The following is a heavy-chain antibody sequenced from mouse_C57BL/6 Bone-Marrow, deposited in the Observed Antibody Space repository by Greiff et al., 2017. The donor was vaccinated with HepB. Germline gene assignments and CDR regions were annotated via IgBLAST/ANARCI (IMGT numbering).Heavy chain of an antibody. CDR3: ARDRHYYYGSSPFAY. D-gene: IGHD1-1*01. CDR2: INYDGSST. Sequence: EVQRVESEGGLVQPGSSMKLSCTASGFTFSDYYMAWVRQVPEKGLEWVANINYDGSSTYYLDSLKSRFIISRDNAKNILYLQMSSLKSEDTATYYCARDRHYYYGSSPFAYWGQGTLVTVSA. V-gene: IGHV5-16*01. CDR1: GFTFSDYY. J-gene: IGHJ3*01.